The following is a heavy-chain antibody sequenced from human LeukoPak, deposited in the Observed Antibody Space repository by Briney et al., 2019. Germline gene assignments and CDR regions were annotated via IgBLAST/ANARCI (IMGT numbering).Heavy chain of an antibody. CDR1: GFTFSSYS. V-gene: IGHV3-21*01. J-gene: IGHJ4*02. D-gene: IGHD2-8*01. CDR3: ALIIGNNGLFDY. Sequence: PGGSLRLSCAASGFTFSSYSMNWVRQAPGKGLEWVSSISSSSYIYYADSVKGRFTISRDNAKNSLYLQINSLRAEDTAVYYCALIIGNNGLFDYWGQGTLVTVSS. CDR2: ISSSSYI.